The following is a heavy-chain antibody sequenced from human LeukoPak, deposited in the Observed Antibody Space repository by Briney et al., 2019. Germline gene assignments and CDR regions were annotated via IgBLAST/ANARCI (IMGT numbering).Heavy chain of an antibody. CDR3: ARGSVQLWLRDTYYYMDV. CDR2: INWNGRIT. CDR1: GSTFDDYA. D-gene: IGHD5-18*01. Sequence: GGSLRLSCAASGSTFDDYAMNWVRQVPGRGLEWVSGINWNGRITKYADSVKDRFTISRQNTKNSLYLYMNNLGGEDTALYFCARGSVQLWLRDTYYYMDVWGKGTTVTVSS. J-gene: IGHJ6*03. V-gene: IGHV3-20*04.